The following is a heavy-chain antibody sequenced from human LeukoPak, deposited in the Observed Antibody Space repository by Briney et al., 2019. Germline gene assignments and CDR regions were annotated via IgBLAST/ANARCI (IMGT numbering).Heavy chain of an antibody. V-gene: IGHV1-46*03. CDR1: GYTFTSYY. CDR3: ATYYYDSSGQYWFEP. J-gene: IGHJ5*02. Sequence: ASVKVSCKASGYTFTSYYMHWVRQAPGQGLEWMGIINPSGGSTSYAQKFQGRVTMTRDTSTSTVYMELSSLRSEDTAVYYCATYYYDSSGQYWFEPWGQGTLGTVSS. CDR2: INPSGGST. D-gene: IGHD3-22*01.